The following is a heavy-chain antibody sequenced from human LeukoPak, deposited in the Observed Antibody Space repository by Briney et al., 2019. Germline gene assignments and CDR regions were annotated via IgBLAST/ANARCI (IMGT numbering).Heavy chain of an antibody. Sequence: GGSLRLSCAASGFTFSSYSMNWVRHAPGKGLEWVSYISSGTDTIYYADSVKGRFTISRDNAKNSLYLQMNSLRDEDTAVYYCARDEGYSGYVQDYWGQGTLVTVSS. CDR2: ISSGTDTI. CDR1: GFTFSSYS. V-gene: IGHV3-48*02. D-gene: IGHD5-12*01. CDR3: ARDEGYSGYVQDY. J-gene: IGHJ4*02.